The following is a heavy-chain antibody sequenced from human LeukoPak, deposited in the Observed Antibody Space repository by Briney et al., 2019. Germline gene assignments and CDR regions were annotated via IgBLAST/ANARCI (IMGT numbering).Heavy chain of an antibody. CDR3: AKDVSPNYYGSGSYFDY. CDR2: TSYDGGNT. J-gene: IGHJ4*02. CDR1: GFMFSAYG. V-gene: IGHV3-30*18. Sequence: GGSLRLSCAASGFMFSAYGMHWVRQAPGKGLEWLAVTSYDGGNTYYAASVKGRFTISRDNSKNTLYLQMNSLRAEDTAVYYCAKDVSPNYYGSGSYFDYWGQGTLVTVSS. D-gene: IGHD3-10*01.